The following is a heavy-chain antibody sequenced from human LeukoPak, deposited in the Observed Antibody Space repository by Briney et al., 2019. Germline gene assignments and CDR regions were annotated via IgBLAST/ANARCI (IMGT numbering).Heavy chain of an antibody. J-gene: IGHJ6*03. CDR1: GASISSYY. CDR2: IYYSGST. CDR3: ARQGQQLAGLHHYFYMDV. D-gene: IGHD6-13*01. Sequence: PSETLSLTCTVSGASISSYYWSWIRQPPGKGLEWVWYIYYSGSTSYNPSLKSRVTISVDTSKNQFSLELSSVTASDTAVYFCARQGQQLAGLHHYFYMDVWGKGTTVTVSS. V-gene: IGHV4-59*08.